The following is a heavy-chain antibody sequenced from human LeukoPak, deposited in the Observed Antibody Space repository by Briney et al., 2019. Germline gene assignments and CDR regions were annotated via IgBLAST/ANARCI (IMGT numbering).Heavy chain of an antibody. CDR3: ARGLRAPPDY. CDR2: IYYSGST. J-gene: IGHJ4*02. CDR1: GGSISSYY. V-gene: IGHV4-59*08. Sequence: SETLSLTCTVSGGSISSYYWSWIRQPPGKGLEWIGYIYYSGSTNYNPSLKSRVTISVDTSKNQFSLKLSSVTAADTAVYYCARGLRAPPDYWGQGTLVTVSS.